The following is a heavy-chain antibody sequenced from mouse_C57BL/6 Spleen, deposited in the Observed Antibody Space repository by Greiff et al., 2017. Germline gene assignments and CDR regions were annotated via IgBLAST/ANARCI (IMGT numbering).Heavy chain of an antibody. CDR1: GFTFSDYY. Sequence: DVKLVESGGGLVQPGGSLKLSCAASGFTFSDYYMYWVRQTPEKRLEWVAYISNGGGSTYYPDTVKGRFTISRDNAKNTLYLQMSRLKSEDTAMYYCARGDFYYFDYWGQGTTLTVSS. CDR3: ARGDFYYFDY. V-gene: IGHV5-12*01. CDR2: ISNGGGST. J-gene: IGHJ2*01. D-gene: IGHD3-3*01.